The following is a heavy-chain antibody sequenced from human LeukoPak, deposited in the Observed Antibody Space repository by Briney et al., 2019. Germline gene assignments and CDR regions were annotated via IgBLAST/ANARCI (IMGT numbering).Heavy chain of an antibody. Sequence: PSETLSLTCTVSGGPIISHYWTWIRQSPVKGLEWIGDISNSGSTSYNPSLKSRVTISIDTSKNQFSLKLSSVTAADTAVYYCGRDALVSFLSFYYKGVWGKGTTVTVSS. J-gene: IGHJ6*03. D-gene: IGHD2/OR15-2a*01. CDR2: ISNSGST. CDR3: GRDALVSFLSFYYKGV. CDR1: GGPIISHY. V-gene: IGHV4-59*11.